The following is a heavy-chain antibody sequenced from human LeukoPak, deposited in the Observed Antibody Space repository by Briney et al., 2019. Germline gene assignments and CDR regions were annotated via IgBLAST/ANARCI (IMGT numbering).Heavy chain of an antibody. D-gene: IGHD2-2*02. Sequence: PSETLSLTCTVSGYSISSGYYWGWIRQPPGKGLEWIGSIYHSGSTYYNPSLKSRVTISVDTSKNQFSLKLSSVTAADTAVYYCARDLLGYCSSTSCYTWRDRYYYYYMDVWGKGTTVTVSS. CDR1: GYSISSGYY. J-gene: IGHJ6*03. CDR2: IYHSGST. V-gene: IGHV4-38-2*02. CDR3: ARDLLGYCSSTSCYTWRDRYYYYYMDV.